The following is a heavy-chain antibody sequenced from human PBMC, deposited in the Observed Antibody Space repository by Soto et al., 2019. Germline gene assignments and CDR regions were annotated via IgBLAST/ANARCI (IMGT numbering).Heavy chain of an antibody. V-gene: IGHV3-33*01. CDR2: IWYDGSNK. J-gene: IGHJ6*02. CDR1: GFTFSSYG. Sequence: QVQLVESGGGVVQPGRSLRLSCAASGFTFSSYGMHWVRQAPGKGLEWVAVIWYDGSNKYYADSVKGRFTISRDNSKNTLYLQINSLRAEDTAVYYCARETARGELGGMDVWGQGTKVTVSS. CDR3: ARETARGELGGMDV. D-gene: IGHD1-26*01.